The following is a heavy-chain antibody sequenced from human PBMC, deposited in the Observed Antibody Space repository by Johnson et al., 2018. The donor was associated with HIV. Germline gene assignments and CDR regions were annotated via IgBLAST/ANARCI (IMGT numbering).Heavy chain of an antibody. CDR2: LNWNCAIT. V-gene: IGHV3-20*04. CDR3: ARFPPGGNYYFDI. J-gene: IGHJ3*02. CDR1: GFTFDDYG. D-gene: IGHD1-26*01. Sequence: EVQLVESGGGVLRPGGSLRLPCAASGFTFDDYGITWVRQAPRKVLEWVSRLNWNCAITASADSLNGRFIISRDNAKNSLYLQMNSLRAEDTAVYYCARFPPGGNYYFDIWGQGTMVTVSS.